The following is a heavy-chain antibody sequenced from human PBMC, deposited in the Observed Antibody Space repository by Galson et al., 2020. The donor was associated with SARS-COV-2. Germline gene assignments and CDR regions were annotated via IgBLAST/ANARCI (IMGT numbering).Heavy chain of an antibody. D-gene: IGHD3-9*01. CDR2: ISSSGSTI. Sequence: NSGGSLRLSCAASGFTFSDYYMSWIRQAPGKGLEWVSYISSSGSTIYYADSVKGRFTISRDNAKNTLYLQMNSLRAEDTAVYYCARVQYTYYDILTGFGSLDYFDYWGQGTLVTVSS. J-gene: IGHJ4*02. CDR3: ARVQYTYYDILTGFGSLDYFDY. V-gene: IGHV3-11*04. CDR1: GFTFSDYY.